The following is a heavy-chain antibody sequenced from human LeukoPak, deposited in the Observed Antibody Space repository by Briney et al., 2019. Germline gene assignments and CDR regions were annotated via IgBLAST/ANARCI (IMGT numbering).Heavy chain of an antibody. J-gene: IGHJ4*02. CDR3: SRDGGEGGNSAFDI. D-gene: IGHD2/OR15-2a*01. Sequence: GGSLRLSCAASGFTFSDYILDWVRQAPGKGLEWVGRIRRGANSYTTEYAASVKGRFTISRDDSKNSLYLNMNSLKTEDTAVYHCSRDGGEGGNSAFDIWGQETLVTVSS. V-gene: IGHV3-72*01. CDR2: IRRGANSYTT. CDR1: GFTFSDYI.